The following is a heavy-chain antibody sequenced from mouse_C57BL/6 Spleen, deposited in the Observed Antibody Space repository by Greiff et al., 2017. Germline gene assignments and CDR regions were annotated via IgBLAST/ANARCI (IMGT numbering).Heavy chain of an antibody. D-gene: IGHD1-1*01. V-gene: IGHV1-52*01. CDR2: IDPSDSET. CDR1: GYTFTSYW. J-gene: IGHJ2*01. CDR3: ASYYYGSSYKGDYFDY. Sequence: VQLQQPGAELVRPGSSVKLSCKASGYTFTSYWMHWVKQRPIQGLEWIGNIDPSDSETHYNQKFKDKATLTVDKSSSTSYMQLSSLTSEDSSVYYSASYYYGSSYKGDYFDYWGQGTTLTVSS.